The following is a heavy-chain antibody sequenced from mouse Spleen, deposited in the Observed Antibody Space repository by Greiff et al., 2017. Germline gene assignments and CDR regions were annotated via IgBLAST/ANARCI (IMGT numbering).Heavy chain of an antibody. Sequence: EVQLQESGGGLVKPGGSLKLSCAASGFTFSSYAMSWVRQTPEKRLEWVASISSGGSTYYPDSVKGRFTISRDNARNILYLQMSSLRSEDTAMYYCARGVYYSFAYWGQGTLVTVSA. D-gene: IGHD2-1*01. CDR1: GFTFSSYA. CDR3: ARGVYYSFAY. CDR2: ISSGGST. V-gene: IGHV5-6-5*01. J-gene: IGHJ3*01.